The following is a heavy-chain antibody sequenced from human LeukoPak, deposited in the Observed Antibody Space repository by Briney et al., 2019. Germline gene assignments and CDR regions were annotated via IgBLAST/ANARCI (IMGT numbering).Heavy chain of an antibody. CDR3: ARHENIVVVAAATAFDY. V-gene: IGHV4-39*01. Sequence: SETLSLTCTVSGGSIRSGDSQWSWIRQLPGKGLEWIGSIYYSGNTYYNPSLKSRVTMSVDTSKNHFSLKVTSVTAADTAMYYCARHENIVVVAAATAFDYWGQGTLVTVSS. D-gene: IGHD2-15*01. CDR1: GGSIRSGDSQ. CDR2: IYYSGNT. J-gene: IGHJ4*02.